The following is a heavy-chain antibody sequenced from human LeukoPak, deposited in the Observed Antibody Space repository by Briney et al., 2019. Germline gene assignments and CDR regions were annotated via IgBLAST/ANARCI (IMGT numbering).Heavy chain of an antibody. CDR2: MYYSGNT. J-gene: IGHJ5*02. CDR1: GDSISSSSYY. CDR3: ARDLGVAPAWGWFDP. D-gene: IGHD2-2*01. Sequence: PSETLSLTCTVSGDSISSSSYYWGWIRQPPGKGLEWIGTMYYSGNTYYNPSLKSRVTISGDTSKNQFSLNLSSVTAADTAVYYCARDLGVAPAWGWFDPWGQGTLVTVSS. V-gene: IGHV4-39*07.